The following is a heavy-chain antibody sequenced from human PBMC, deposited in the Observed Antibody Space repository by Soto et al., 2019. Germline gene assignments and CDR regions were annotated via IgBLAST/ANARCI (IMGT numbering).Heavy chain of an antibody. J-gene: IGHJ3*02. D-gene: IGHD2-15*01. CDR2: ISGSGGST. Sequence: GGSLRLSCAASGFTFSSYAMSWVRQAPGKGLEWVSAISGSGGSTYYADSVKGRFTISRDNSKNTLYLQMNSLRAEDTAVYYCAKEDHGWGVVGEGLAFDIWGQGTMVTVSS. CDR1: GFTFSSYA. V-gene: IGHV3-23*01. CDR3: AKEDHGWGVVGEGLAFDI.